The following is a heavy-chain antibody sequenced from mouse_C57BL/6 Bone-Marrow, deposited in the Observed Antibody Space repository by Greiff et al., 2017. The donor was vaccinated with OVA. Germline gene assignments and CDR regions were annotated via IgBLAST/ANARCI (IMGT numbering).Heavy chain of an antibody. D-gene: IGHD2-3*01. CDR1: GYAFSSSW. CDR3: ARSGIYDGYYERDY. Sequence: QVQLQQSGPELVKPGASVKISCKASGYAFSSSWMNWVKQRPGKGLEWIGRIYPADGDTNYNGKFKGKATLTADKYSSTAYMQLSSLTSEDSAVYFCARSGIYDGYYERDYWGQGTTLTVSS. J-gene: IGHJ2*01. CDR2: IYPADGDT. V-gene: IGHV1-82*01.